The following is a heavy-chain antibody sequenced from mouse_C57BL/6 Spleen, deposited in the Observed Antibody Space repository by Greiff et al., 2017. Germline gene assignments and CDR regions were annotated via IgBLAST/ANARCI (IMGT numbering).Heavy chain of an antibody. CDR1: GYTFTSYW. J-gene: IGHJ2*01. Sequence: QVQLQQPGAELVKPGASVKLSCKASGYTFTSYWMHWVKQRPGRGLEWIGRIDPNSGGTKYNEKFKSKATLTVDKPSSTAYMKLSSLTSEDSAVYYCARLGYYDYDDYWGQGTTLTVSS. V-gene: IGHV1-72*01. CDR2: IDPNSGGT. D-gene: IGHD2-4*01. CDR3: ARLGYYDYDDY.